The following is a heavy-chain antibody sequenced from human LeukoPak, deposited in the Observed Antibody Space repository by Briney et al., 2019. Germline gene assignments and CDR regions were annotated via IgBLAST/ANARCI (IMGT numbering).Heavy chain of an antibody. V-gene: IGHV4-39*01. CDR2: INYSGST. CDR3: ARLRYSSNWYCDY. CDR1: GVSISTSSYY. D-gene: IGHD6-13*01. J-gene: IGHJ4*02. Sequence: SETLSLTCTVSGVSISTSSYYWGWICQPPGKGLEWIGSINYSGSTYYNPSLKSRVTISVDTSKNQFSLRLTSVTAADTSVYYCARLRYSSNWYCDYWGQGTLVTVSS.